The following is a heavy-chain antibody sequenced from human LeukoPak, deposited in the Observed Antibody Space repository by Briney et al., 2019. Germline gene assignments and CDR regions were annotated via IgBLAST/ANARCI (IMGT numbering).Heavy chain of an antibody. D-gene: IGHD6-25*01. Sequence: PGGSLRLSCAASGFTFSSFATHWVRQAPGEGLEWAAVMSSDEETKYHTDSVEGRFTVSRDNSRNTLLLEMNSLRTGDTGLYYCARDVLNSAGRPTTGLGSWGQGTLVSVSS. V-gene: IGHV3-30*04. CDR3: ARDVLNSAGRPTTGLGS. CDR1: GFTFSSFA. CDR2: MSSDEETK. J-gene: IGHJ5*02.